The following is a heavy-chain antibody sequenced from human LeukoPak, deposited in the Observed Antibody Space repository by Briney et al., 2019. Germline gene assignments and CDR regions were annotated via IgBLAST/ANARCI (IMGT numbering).Heavy chain of an antibody. V-gene: IGHV4-61*02. J-gene: IGHJ5*02. CDR1: GGSISSGSYY. CDR3: ASSSSPPLFSS. D-gene: IGHD6-6*01. Sequence: TSETLSLTCTVSGGSISSGSYYWSWIRQPAGKGLEWIGRIYTSGSTNYNPSLKSRVTISVDTSKNQFSLKLSSVTAADTAVYYCASSSSPPLFSSWGQGTLVTVSS. CDR2: IYTSGST.